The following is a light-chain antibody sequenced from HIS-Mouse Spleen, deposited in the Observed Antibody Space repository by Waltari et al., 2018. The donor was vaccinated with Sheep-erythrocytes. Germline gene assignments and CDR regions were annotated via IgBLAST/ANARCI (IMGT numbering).Light chain of an antibody. CDR3: CSYAGSYNHV. CDR2: EGS. Sequence: QSALTQPASVSGSPGQSITIPCTGTSSDVGSSNLTSWYQPHPGKAPKLMIYEGSKRTSGVSNRFSGSKSGNTASLTISGLQAEDEADYYCCSYAGSYNHVFATGTKVTVL. J-gene: IGLJ1*01. V-gene: IGLV2-23*01. CDR1: SSDVGSSNL.